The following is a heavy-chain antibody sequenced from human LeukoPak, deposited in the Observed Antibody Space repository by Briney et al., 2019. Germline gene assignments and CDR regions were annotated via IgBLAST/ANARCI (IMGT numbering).Heavy chain of an antibody. CDR3: ARDLPPGYCSGGSCYSYYYGMDV. CDR2: ISYDGSNK. V-gene: IGHV3-30*03. D-gene: IGHD2-15*01. Sequence: GGSLRLSCAASGFTFSSYGMHWVRQAPGKGLEWVAVISYDGSNKYYADSVKGRFTISRDNAKNSLYLQMNSLRAEDTAVYYCARDLPPGYCSGGSCYSYYYGMDVWGKGTTVTVSS. CDR1: GFTFSSYG. J-gene: IGHJ6*04.